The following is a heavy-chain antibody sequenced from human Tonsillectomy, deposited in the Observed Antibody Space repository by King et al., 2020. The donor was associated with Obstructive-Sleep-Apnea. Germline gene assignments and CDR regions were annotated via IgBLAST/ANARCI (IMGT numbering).Heavy chain of an antibody. J-gene: IGHJ6*02. V-gene: IGHV3-33*06. CDR2: LWYDGSNK. CDR1: GFTFSSYG. CDR3: AKAPTPYYYYYYGMDV. Sequence: VQLVQSGGGVVQPGRSLRLSCAASGFTFSSYGMHWVRQAPGKGLEWVAVLWYDGSNKYYADSVKGRFTISRDNSKKTLYLQMNSLRAEDTAVYYCAKAPTPYYYYYYGMDVWGQGTTVTVSS.